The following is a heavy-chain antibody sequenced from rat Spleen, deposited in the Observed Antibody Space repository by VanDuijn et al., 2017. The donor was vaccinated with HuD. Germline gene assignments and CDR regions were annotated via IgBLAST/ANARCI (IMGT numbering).Heavy chain of an antibody. CDR2: ITNTGGNI. Sequence: EVQLVESGGGLVQPGRSLKLSCVASGFTFNNYWMSWIRQAPGKGLEWVASITNTGGNIYYPDSVTGRFTISRDNAQNTLYLQMNSLRSEDTATYYCARHGRGERTYYYVMDAWGQGASVTVSS. CDR3: ARHGRGERTYYYVMDA. V-gene: IGHV5-31*01. CDR1: GFTFNNYW. D-gene: IGHD4-3*01. J-gene: IGHJ4*01.